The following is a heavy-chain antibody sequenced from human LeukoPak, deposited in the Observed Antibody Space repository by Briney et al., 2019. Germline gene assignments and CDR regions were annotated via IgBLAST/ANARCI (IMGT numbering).Heavy chain of an antibody. J-gene: IGHJ6*02. D-gene: IGHD3-3*01. V-gene: IGHV1-46*01. CDR1: GYTFTSYY. CDR3: ARGTYYDFWSGYYYYYYGMDV. CDR2: INPSGGST. Sequence: ASVKVSCKASGYTFTSYYMHWVRQAPGQGLEWMGIINPSGGSTSYAQKFQGRVTMTRDTSTSTVYMELSSLRSEDTAVYYCARGTYYDFWSGYYYYYYGMDVWGQGTTVTVSS.